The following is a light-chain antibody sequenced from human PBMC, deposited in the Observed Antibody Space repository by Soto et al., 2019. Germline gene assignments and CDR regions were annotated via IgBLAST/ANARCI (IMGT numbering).Light chain of an antibody. J-gene: IGLJ1*01. Sequence: QSALNQPASGSGSPGQSITIPCTGTNRDVGGYNFVSWYQQHPGKAPKLMIHDVSNRPSGVSNRFSGSKSGNTASLTISGLQAEDEADYYCSSYTSSRTHVFGTGTKAPS. V-gene: IGLV2-14*01. CDR3: SSYTSSRTHV. CDR2: DVS. CDR1: NRDVGGYNF.